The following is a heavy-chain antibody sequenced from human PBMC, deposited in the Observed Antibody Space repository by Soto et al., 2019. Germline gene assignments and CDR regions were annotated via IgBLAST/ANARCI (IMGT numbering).Heavy chain of an antibody. CDR2: LHRSGPQ. CDR1: SSSNANGHY. V-gene: IGHV4-38-2*01. J-gene: IGHJ4*02. CDR3: INSQGLSRADY. D-gene: IGHD4-4*01. Sequence: PSETRSLTCDFSSSSNANGHYCGWIRQPPGTALACLGCLHRSGPQYYRPSLKSRLAISVDMSKNRVSLSLTSVPAADTAIYYCINSQGLSRADYWGRGILVNVSS.